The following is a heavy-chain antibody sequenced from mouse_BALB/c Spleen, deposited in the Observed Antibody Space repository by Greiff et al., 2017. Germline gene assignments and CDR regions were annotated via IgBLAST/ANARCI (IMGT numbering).Heavy chain of an antibody. Sequence: EVKVEESGAELVKPGASVKLSCTASGFNITDTYMHWVKQRPEQGLEWIGRIDPANGNTKYDPKFQGKATITADTSSNTAYLQLSSLTSEDTAVYYCARGGNYVYAMDYWGQGTSVTVSS. D-gene: IGHD2-1*01. V-gene: IGHV14-3*02. CDR2: IDPANGNT. J-gene: IGHJ4*01. CDR3: ARGGNYVYAMDY. CDR1: GFNITDTY.